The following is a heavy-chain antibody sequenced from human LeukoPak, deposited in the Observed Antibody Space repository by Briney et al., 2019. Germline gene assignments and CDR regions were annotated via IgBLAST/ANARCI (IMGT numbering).Heavy chain of an antibody. CDR3: ANTPYGDYNNWFDP. D-gene: IGHD4-17*01. Sequence: RSGTLSLTCIVSGGSTSSNYCNWIRQPAGKGREWSGRISSSGSINYNPSLQSRVTMSVNTSKNQFSLKLSSVPAADTAIYYCANTPYGDYNNWFDPWGLGVLVTVSS. CDR1: GGSTSSNY. CDR2: ISSSGSI. V-gene: IGHV4-4*07. J-gene: IGHJ5*02.